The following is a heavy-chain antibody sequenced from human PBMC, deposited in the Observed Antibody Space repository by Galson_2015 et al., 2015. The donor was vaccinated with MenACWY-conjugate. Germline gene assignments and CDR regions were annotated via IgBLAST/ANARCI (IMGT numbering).Heavy chain of an antibody. Sequence: PALVKPTQTLTLTCTFSGFSLSTSGMCVSWIRQPPGKALEWLARIDWDDDKYYSTSLKTRLTISKDTSKNQVVLTMTNMDPVDTATYYCARLIVVVPAAQKEDYYYYYGMDVWGQGTTVTVSS. D-gene: IGHD2-2*01. V-gene: IGHV2-70*11. CDR2: IDWDDDK. CDR3: ARLIVVVPAAQKEDYYYYYGMDV. CDR1: GFSLSTSGMC. J-gene: IGHJ6*02.